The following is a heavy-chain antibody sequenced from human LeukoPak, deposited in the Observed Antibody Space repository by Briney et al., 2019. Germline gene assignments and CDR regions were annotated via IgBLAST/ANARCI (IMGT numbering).Heavy chain of an antibody. D-gene: IGHD2-15*01. Sequence: PSETLCLTCAVSGGSISSSNWWSWVRQPPGKGLEWIGEIYHRGSTNYNPSLKSRVTISVDKSKNQFSLKLSSVTAADTAVYYCARENCSGGSCYSDYWGQGTLVTVSS. V-gene: IGHV4-4*02. CDR2: IYHRGST. J-gene: IGHJ4*02. CDR1: GGSISSSNW. CDR3: ARENCSGGSCYSDY.